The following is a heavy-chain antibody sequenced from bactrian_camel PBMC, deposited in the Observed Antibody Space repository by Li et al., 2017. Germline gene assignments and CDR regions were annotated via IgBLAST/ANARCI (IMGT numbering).Heavy chain of an antibody. CDR1: GFTFSDSG. CDR3: AKQETAYLSDLRYAY. V-gene: IGHV3S1*01. CDR2: IMNGDAKT. Sequence: VQLVESGGDLVQPGGSLRLSCAASGFTFSDSGMTWVRQIPGKGLEWVCNIMNGDAKTYYADSVKGRFTISRDNAKNTLYLQLNSLKTEDTATYYCAKQETAYLSDLRYAYWGQGTQVTV. J-gene: IGHJ4*01.